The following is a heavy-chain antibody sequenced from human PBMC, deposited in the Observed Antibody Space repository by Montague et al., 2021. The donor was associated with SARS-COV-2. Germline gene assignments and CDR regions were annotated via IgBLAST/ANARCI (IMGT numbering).Heavy chain of an antibody. CDR1: GFTFSSYA. CDR3: ARGTGISSGWFDY. D-gene: IGHD6-19*01. CDR2: ISYDGSNK. J-gene: IGHJ4*02. Sequence: SLRLSCAASGFTFSSYAMHWVRQAPGKGLEWVAVISYDGSNKYYADSVKGRFTISRDSSKNTLYLQMNSLGAEDTAVYYCARGTGISSGWFDYWGQGTLVTVSS. V-gene: IGHV3-30-3*01.